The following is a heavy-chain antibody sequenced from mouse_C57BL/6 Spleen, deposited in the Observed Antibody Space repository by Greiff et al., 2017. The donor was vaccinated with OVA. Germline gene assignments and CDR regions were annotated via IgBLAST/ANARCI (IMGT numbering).Heavy chain of an antibody. J-gene: IGHJ4*01. CDR1: GYAFSSSW. V-gene: IGHV1-82*01. D-gene: IGHD2-4*01. CDR3: VYYDYDYYAMDY. CDR2: IYPGDGDT. Sequence: VQLQQSGPELVKPGASVKISCKASGYAFSSSWMNWVKQRPGKGLEWIGRIYPGDGDTNYNGKFKGKATLTADKSSSTAYMQLSSLTSEDSAVYFCVYYDYDYYAMDYWGQGTSVTVSS.